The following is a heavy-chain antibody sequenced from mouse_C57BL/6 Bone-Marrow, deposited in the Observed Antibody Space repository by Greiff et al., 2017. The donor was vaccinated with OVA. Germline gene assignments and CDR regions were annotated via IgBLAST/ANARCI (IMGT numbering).Heavy chain of an antibody. V-gene: IGHV1-59*01. D-gene: IGHD3-2*02. CDR3: ARGQRRLSY. Sequence: QVQLQQPGAELVRPGTSVKLSCKASGYTFTSYWMHWVKQRPGQGLEWIGVIDPSDSYTNYNQKLKGKATLTVDTSSSTAYMQLSSLTSEDSAVYYCARGQRRLSYWGQGTTLTVSS. CDR1: GYTFTSYW. CDR2: IDPSDSYT. J-gene: IGHJ2*01.